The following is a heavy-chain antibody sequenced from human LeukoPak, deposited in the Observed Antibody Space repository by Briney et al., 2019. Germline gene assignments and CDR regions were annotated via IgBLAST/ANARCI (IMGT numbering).Heavy chain of an antibody. D-gene: IGHD3-10*01. V-gene: IGHV3-20*04. CDR1: GFTFDDYG. CDR2: INWNGGST. Sequence: PGGSLRLSCAASGFTFDDYGMSWVRQAPGKGLEWVSGINWNGGSTGYADSVKGRFTISRDNAKNSLYLQMNSLRAEDTALYYCARAGAGVYAPNYYYYYMDVWGKGTTVTVSS. J-gene: IGHJ6*03. CDR3: ARAGAGVYAPNYYYYYMDV.